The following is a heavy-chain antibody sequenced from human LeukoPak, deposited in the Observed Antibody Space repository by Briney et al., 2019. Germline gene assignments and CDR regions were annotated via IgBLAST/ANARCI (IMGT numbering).Heavy chain of an antibody. CDR2: ISYDGSNK. D-gene: IGHD6-6*01. CDR3: ARVYSSSSGKNVFDM. J-gene: IGHJ3*02. Sequence: GGSLRLSCAASGFTFSSYAMHWVRQAPGKGLEWVAVISYDGSNKYYADSVKGRFTISRDNSKNTLYLQMNSLRAEDTAVYYCARVYSSSSGKNVFDMWGQGTMVIVSS. V-gene: IGHV3-30-3*01. CDR1: GFTFSSYA.